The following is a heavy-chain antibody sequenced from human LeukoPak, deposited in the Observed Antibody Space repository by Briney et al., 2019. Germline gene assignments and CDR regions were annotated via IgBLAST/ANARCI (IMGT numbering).Heavy chain of an antibody. CDR1: GFTFSSYW. J-gene: IGHJ6*02. V-gene: IGHV3-7*01. CDR2: IKQDGSEK. Sequence: GGSLRLSCAASGFTFSSYWMSWVRQAPGKGLEWVANIKQDGSEKYYVDSVKGRFTISRDNAKNSLYLQMNSLRAEDTAVYYCARDWRSSSWTPGYYYYYGMDVWGQGTTVTVSS. D-gene: IGHD6-13*01. CDR3: ARDWRSSSWTPGYYYYYGMDV.